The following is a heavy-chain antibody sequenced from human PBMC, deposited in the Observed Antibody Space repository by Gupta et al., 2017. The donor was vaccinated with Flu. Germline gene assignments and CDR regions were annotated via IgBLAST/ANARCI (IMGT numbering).Heavy chain of an antibody. CDR3: ASLKCSGGTCYDNGDY. Sequence: QVQLQESGPGLVKPSQTLSLTCIVPGGSIASDNDFWSWIRQSAEKGLEWIGRIYARGYTTYNPSLKSRVTMSVDTAKNQFSLQLSSVTAADTAVYYCASLKCSGGTCYDNGDYWGQGTLVTVSS. CDR1: GGSIASDNDF. CDR2: IYARGYT. J-gene: IGHJ4*02. D-gene: IGHD2-15*01. V-gene: IGHV4-61*02.